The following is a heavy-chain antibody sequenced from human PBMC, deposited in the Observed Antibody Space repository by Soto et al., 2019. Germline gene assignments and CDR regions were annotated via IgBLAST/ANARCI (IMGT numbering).Heavy chain of an antibody. CDR2: IYYTGST. CDR1: GGSISSGGLY. J-gene: IGHJ4*02. V-gene: IGHV4-31*01. D-gene: IGHD4-17*01. Sequence: QVQLQESGPGLVKSSQTLSLTCTVSGGSISSGGLYWNWIRQHPGKRLEWIGYIYYTGSTYYNLSPNSHLIISMDTSKNQCYLKLNSVTAADKAVYFCARGGDRYGNYRSFDYWGQGTLVTVSS. CDR3: ARGGDRYGNYRSFDY.